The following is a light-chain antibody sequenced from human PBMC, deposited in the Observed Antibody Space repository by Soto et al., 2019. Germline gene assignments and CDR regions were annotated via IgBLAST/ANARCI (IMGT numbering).Light chain of an antibody. CDR2: EVN. J-gene: IGLJ1*01. Sequence: QSALTQPPSASGSPGQSVAISCTGTSSDVGGYNYVSWYRQHPGKAPKLMIYEVNKRPSGVPDRFSGSKSGNTASLTVFGLHAEDEADYYCSSYTGSSNVFGTGTKVTVL. V-gene: IGLV2-8*01. CDR1: SSDVGGYNY. CDR3: SSYTGSSNV.